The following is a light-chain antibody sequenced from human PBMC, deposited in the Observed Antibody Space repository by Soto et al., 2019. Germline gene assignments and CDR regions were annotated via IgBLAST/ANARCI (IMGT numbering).Light chain of an antibody. J-gene: IGLJ2*01. Sequence: QPVLTQPPSASGSPGQSVTISCTGTSSDIGSDNYVSWYQQHPGEAPKLIIYEVSKRHSGVPDRFSGSKSGNTASLAVSGLQAEDEADYYCCSYAAYKTLFGGGTKLTVL. CDR1: SSDIGSDNY. V-gene: IGLV2-8*01. CDR2: EVS. CDR3: CSYAAYKTL.